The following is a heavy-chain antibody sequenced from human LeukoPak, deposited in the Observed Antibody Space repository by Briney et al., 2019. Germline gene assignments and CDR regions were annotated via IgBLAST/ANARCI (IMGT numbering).Heavy chain of an antibody. V-gene: IGHV7-4-1*02. CDR2: INTNTGNP. CDR1: GYTITDYY. D-gene: IGHD4-17*01. Sequence: ASVKVSCKASGYTITDYYLHWVRQAPGQGLEWMGWINTNTGNPTYAQGFTGRFVFSLDTSVSTAYLQISSLKAEDTAVYYCARDRDDDYGDYDPPLGDYGMDVWGQGTTVTVSS. J-gene: IGHJ6*02. CDR3: ARDRDDDYGDYDPPLGDYGMDV.